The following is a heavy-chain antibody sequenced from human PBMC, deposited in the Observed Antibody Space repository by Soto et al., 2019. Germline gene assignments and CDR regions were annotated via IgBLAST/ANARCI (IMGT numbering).Heavy chain of an antibody. J-gene: IGHJ4*01. V-gene: IGHV3-23*01. CDR1: GFSISDYA. CDR2: ISDSGTKT. CDR3: ANDGIRKDDY. Sequence: DVQLLESGGGFIQPGGSLRLSCSASGFSISDYAMSWVRQAPGKGLEWVSSISDSGTKTFYADSVKGRFAISRDTSKNTMYMQMNNLRAEDTARYYCANDGIRKDDYWGQGTVVTVSS.